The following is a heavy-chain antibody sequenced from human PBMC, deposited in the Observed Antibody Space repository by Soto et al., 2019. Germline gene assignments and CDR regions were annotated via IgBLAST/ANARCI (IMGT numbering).Heavy chain of an antibody. CDR2: IYYSGST. D-gene: IGHD4-17*01. J-gene: IGHJ4*02. CDR1: GGSISSYY. Sequence: ETLSLTCTVSGGSISSYYWSWIRQPPGKGLEWIGYIYYSGSTNYNPSLKSRVTISVDTSKNQFSLKLSSVTAADTAVYYCAGYGDYGKFDYWGQGTLVTVSS. V-gene: IGHV4-59*08. CDR3: AGYGDYGKFDY.